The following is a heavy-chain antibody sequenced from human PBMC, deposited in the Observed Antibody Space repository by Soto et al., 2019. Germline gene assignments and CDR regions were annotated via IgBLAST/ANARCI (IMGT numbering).Heavy chain of an antibody. CDR2: ISYDGSNK. J-gene: IGHJ6*02. V-gene: IGHV3-30-3*01. D-gene: IGHD2-15*01. CDR3: ARGGGVVAATSHYYGMDV. CDR1: GFTFSSYA. Sequence: QVQLVESGGGVVQPGRSLRLSCAASGFTFSSYAMHWVRQAPGKGLEWVAVISYDGSNKYYADSVKGRFTISRDNSKNPXXLQMNSLRAEDTAVYFCARGGGVVAATSHYYGMDVWGQGTTVTVSS.